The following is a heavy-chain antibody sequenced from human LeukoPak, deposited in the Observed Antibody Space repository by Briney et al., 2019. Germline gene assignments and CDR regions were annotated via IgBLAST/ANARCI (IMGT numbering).Heavy chain of an antibody. D-gene: IGHD6-19*01. CDR3: ARVRAVAGIDYYFDY. CDR2: IYYSGFT. J-gene: IGHJ4*02. V-gene: IGHV4-39*07. Sequence: SETLSLTCTVSGGSVNSDNYYWGWIRQPPGKGLEWIGTIYYSGFTYYNPSLNSRVTISVDTSQNQFSLKLSSVTAADTAVYYCARVRAVAGIDYYFDYWGQGTLVTVSS. CDR1: GGSVNSDNYY.